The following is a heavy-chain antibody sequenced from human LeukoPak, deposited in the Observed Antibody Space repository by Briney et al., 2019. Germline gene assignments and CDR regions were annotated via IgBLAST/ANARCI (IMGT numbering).Heavy chain of an antibody. CDR2: ISAGGGST. V-gene: IGHV3-23*01. J-gene: IGHJ4*02. CDR3: AKDAAGPEY. CDR1: GLTFSDYS. Sequence: GGSLRLSCAASGLTFSDYSMTWVRQAPGKGLLWVSGISAGGGSTYYADSVKGRFSISRDNSRNTLYLQMNSLRAEDTAVYYCAKDAAGPEYWGQGTLVTVSS. D-gene: IGHD6-13*01.